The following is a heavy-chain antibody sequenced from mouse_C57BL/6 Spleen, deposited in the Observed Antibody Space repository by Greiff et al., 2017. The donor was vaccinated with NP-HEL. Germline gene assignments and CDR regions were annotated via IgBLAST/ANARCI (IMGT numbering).Heavy chain of an antibody. CDR1: GSTFPGYW. J-gene: IGHJ2*01. V-gene: IGHV1-74*01. D-gene: IGHD1-1*01. Sequence: VQLQQPGAELVKPGASVRLSCKASGSTFPGYWMHWVKRSPVQGLEGIGRIIPPDGDTNYNKKFKGKATLTVDKSTSTAYMQLSSLTSEVSAVNYGAIPPYYGSSYEYFDYWGQGTTLTVSS. CDR2: IIPPDGDT. CDR3: AIPPYYGSSYEYFDY.